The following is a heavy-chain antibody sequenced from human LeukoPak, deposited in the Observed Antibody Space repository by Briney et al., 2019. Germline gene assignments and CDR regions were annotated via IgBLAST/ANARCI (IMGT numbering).Heavy chain of an antibody. CDR3: ARDPTVDDYVWGSYRPVLFFDY. D-gene: IGHD3-16*02. Sequence: GGSLRLSCVASGFTFSNFAMTWVRQAPGKGLDWVSAMSGSGDSTYYADSVKGRFTISRDNSKNTLYLQMNSLRAEDTAVYYCARDPTVDDYVWGSYRPVLFFDYWGQGTLVTVSS. CDR1: GFTFSNFA. V-gene: IGHV3-23*01. J-gene: IGHJ4*02. CDR2: MSGSGDST.